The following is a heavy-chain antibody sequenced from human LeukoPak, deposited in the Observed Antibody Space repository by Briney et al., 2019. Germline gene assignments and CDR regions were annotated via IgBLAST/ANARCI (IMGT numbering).Heavy chain of an antibody. D-gene: IGHD3-16*01. CDR2: IYDSGST. V-gene: IGHV4-59*05. Sequence: PSETLSLTCTVSGDSVRSFHWSWIRQPPGKGLEWIGSIYDSGSTYYNPSLKSRVTISVDTSKNQFSLKLNSVTAADTAVYYCARHYGPWGQGTLVTVSS. CDR3: ARHYGP. J-gene: IGHJ5*02. CDR1: GDSVRSFH.